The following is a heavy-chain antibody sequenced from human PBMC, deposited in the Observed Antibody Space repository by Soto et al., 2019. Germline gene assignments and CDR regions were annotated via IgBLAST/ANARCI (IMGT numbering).Heavy chain of an antibody. D-gene: IGHD3-22*01. J-gene: IGHJ2*01. CDR3: AREGSDYYYWYFDL. CDR1: GGTFSSYA. Sequence: QVQLVQSGAEVKKPGSSVKVSCKASGGTFSSYAISWVRQAPGQGLEWMGGIIAIVGTANYAQKFQGRVTITADESTSTAYMELGSLRSEDTAVYYCAREGSDYYYWYFDLCGRGTLVTVSS. V-gene: IGHV1-69*12. CDR2: IIAIVGTA.